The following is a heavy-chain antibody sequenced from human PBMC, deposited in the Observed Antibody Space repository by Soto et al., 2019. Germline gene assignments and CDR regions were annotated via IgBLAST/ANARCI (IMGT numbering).Heavy chain of an antibody. CDR3: ARHGVWGGYVDY. V-gene: IGHV4-34*01. D-gene: IGHD3-16*01. J-gene: IGHJ4*02. CDR1: GRAFSGDD. Sequence: SETLFVSCAVYGRAFSGDDSAWIRQPPGTGLEWIGRINYSGSSNYNPSLKSRVTISVDTSKNQFSLKLSSLTAADTAVYYCARHGVWGGYVDYWGEGTLVTVSS. CDR2: INYSGSS.